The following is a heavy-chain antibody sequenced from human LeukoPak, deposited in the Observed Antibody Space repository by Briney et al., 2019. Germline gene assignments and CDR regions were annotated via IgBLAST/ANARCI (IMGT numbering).Heavy chain of an antibody. CDR2: ISAYNGNT. V-gene: IGHV1-18*01. CDR1: GYTFTSYG. CDR3: ARFEGDVVVVAASYYYGMDV. J-gene: IGHJ6*02. D-gene: IGHD2-15*01. Sequence: ASVKVSCKASGYTFTSYGISWVRQAPGQGLEWMGWISAYNGNTNYAQKLQGRVTMTTDTSTSTAYMELRSLRSDDTAVYYCARFEGDVVVVAASYYYGMDVWGQGTTVTVSS.